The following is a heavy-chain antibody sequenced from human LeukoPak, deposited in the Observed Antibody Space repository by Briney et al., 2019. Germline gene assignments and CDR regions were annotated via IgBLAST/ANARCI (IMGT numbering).Heavy chain of an antibody. V-gene: IGHV3-48*01. CDR1: GFTFSSYT. CDR2: IGTSSTTI. D-gene: IGHD3-10*01. Sequence: GGSLRLSCAASGFTFSSYTMNWVRQPPGKGLEWVSNIGTSSTTIYYADSVKGRFTISRDNAKNSLYLQMNSLRADDTAVYYCARDRGWVNRAGEFDYWGQGTLVTVSS. J-gene: IGHJ4*02. CDR3: ARDRGWVNRAGEFDY.